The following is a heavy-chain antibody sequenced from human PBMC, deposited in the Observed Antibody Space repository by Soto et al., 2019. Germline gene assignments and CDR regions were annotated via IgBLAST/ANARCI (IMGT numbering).Heavy chain of an antibody. Sequence: EVQLVESGGGLVQPGGSLRLSCTASGFIVSDTYVNWVRQAPGKGLEWVSVISNRGDTHYADSVRGSFSLFRDISDNTLHLQMNNLRVEDTAVYYCAREPRYCRGGSCSITGDAYYIWGQWTMVTVSS. V-gene: IGHV3-66*01. J-gene: IGHJ3*02. CDR1: GFIVSDTY. D-gene: IGHD2-15*01. CDR3: AREPRYCRGGSCSITGDAYYI. CDR2: ISNRGDT.